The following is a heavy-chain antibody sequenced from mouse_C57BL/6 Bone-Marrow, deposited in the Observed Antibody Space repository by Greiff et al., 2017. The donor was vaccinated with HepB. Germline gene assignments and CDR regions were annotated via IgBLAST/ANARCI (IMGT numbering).Heavy chain of an antibody. Sequence: EVKLMESGGGLVQPGGSLSISCAASGFTFTDYYMSWVRQPPGKALEWLGFIRNKANGYTTEYSASVKGRFTISRDNSQSLLYLQMNALRAEDSATYYCARSKRSFAYWGQGTLVTVSA. J-gene: IGHJ3*01. CDR3: ARSKRSFAY. CDR2: IRNKANGYTT. V-gene: IGHV7-3*01. CDR1: GFTFTDYY.